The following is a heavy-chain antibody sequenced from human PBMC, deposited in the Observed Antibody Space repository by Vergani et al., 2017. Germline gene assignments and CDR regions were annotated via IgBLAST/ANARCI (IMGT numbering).Heavy chain of an antibody. CDR2: IIPIFGTA. CDR3: ARDLTPCRYYAPSEPQH. CDR1: GGTFSSYA. Sequence: QVQLVQSGAEVKKPGSSVKVSCKASGGTFSSYAISWVRQAPGQGLEWMGRIIPIFGTANYAQKFQGRVTITADESTSTAYMELSSLRSEDTAVYYWARDLTPCRYYAPSEPQHWGQGTLVTVSS. J-gene: IGHJ1*01. D-gene: IGHD2-2*01. V-gene: IGHV1-69*18.